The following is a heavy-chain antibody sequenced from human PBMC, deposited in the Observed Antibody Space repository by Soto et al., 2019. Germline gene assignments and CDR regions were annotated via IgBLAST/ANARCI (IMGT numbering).Heavy chain of an antibody. CDR2: IYPGDSDT. Sequence: EVQLVQSGAEVKKPGESLKISCKGSGYSFSTYWIGWVRQMPGKGLEWMGVIYPGDSDTRYSPSFQGQVTISVDKSISTAYLQWSGLKPSDTAIYYCARPYGDYAWGQGTLFTVPS. D-gene: IGHD4-17*01. CDR3: ARPYGDYA. V-gene: IGHV5-51*01. J-gene: IGHJ5*02. CDR1: GYSFSTYW.